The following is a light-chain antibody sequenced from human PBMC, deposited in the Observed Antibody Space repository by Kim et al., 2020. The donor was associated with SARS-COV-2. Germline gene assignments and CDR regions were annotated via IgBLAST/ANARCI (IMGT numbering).Light chain of an antibody. J-gene: IGLJ2*01. Sequence: APGKTARVSCEGHIIRTKSVLWYQQKPGRAPLLVIYYDTDRPSGLPERFSGSTSGSTATLTISRVEAGDEADYYCQVWDSSSDHWIFGGGTQLTVL. V-gene: IGLV3-21*01. CDR2: YDT. CDR3: QVWDSSSDHWI. CDR1: IIRTKS.